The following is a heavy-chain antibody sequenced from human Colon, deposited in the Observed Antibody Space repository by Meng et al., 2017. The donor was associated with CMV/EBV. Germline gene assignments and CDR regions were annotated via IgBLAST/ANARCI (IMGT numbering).Heavy chain of an antibody. D-gene: IGHD5-18*01. V-gene: IGHV7-4-1*02. J-gene: IGHJ4*02. CDR3: ARGGYSIGWAYDY. Sequence: KASGYTISIYAMNWVRQAPGQGPEWMGWINTKSGDPTYAQAFIGRFVFSLDTSVSTAYLQISSLKAEDTAVYYCARGGYSIGWAYDYWGQGTLVTVSS. CDR1: GYTISIYA. CDR2: INTKSGDP.